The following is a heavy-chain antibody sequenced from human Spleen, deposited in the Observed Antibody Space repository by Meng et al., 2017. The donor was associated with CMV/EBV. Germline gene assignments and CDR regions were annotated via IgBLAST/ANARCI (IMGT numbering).Heavy chain of an antibody. Sequence: KGSGSGFTSYCIGWVRQMPGKGLEWMGIIYPGDSDTRYSPSFQGQVTISADKSISTAYLQWSSLKASDTAMYYCARPIEMATIFPLGYWGQGTLVTVSS. CDR2: IYPGDSDT. CDR1: GSGFTSYC. CDR3: ARPIEMATIFPLGY. D-gene: IGHD5-24*01. V-gene: IGHV5-51*01. J-gene: IGHJ4*02.